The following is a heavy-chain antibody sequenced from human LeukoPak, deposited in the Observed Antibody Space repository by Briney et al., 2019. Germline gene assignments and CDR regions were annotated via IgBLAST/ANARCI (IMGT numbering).Heavy chain of an antibody. V-gene: IGHV1-69*08. CDR3: ARDLIRQLVVAAAITTN. CDR2: IIPILGRG. J-gene: IGHJ4*02. Sequence: SSVKVSCKASGCTFSSYTISWGRQPPGPGLEWMGRIIPILGRGNYSQKFQRRVTITSDESTRTAYMALSSLRSEDTAVYYCARDLIRQLVVAAAITTNWGQGTLVTVSS. CDR1: GCTFSSYT. D-gene: IGHD2-2*02.